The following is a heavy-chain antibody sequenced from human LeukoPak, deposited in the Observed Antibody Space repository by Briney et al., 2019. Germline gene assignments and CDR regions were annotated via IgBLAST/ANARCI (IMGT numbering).Heavy chain of an antibody. CDR2: IKRDGSEK. J-gene: IGHJ6*03. Sequence: GGSLRLSCAASGFTFSSYAMSWVRQAPGKGLEWVANIKRDGSEKYYVDSVKGRFTISRDNAKNSLYLQMNSLRAEDTAVYYCAREDIAVAGTYYYYYMDVWGKGTTVTVSS. CDR3: AREDIAVAGTYYYYYMDV. V-gene: IGHV3-7*01. CDR1: GFTFSSYA. D-gene: IGHD6-19*01.